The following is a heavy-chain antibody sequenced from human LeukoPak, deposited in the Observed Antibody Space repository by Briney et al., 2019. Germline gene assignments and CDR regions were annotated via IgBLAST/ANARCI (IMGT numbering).Heavy chain of an antibody. Sequence: SETLSLTCTVSGGSISSYYWSWIRQPPGKGLEWIGYIYYSGSTNYNPSLKSRVTISVDTSKNQFSLKLSSVTAEDTAVYYCARDKIVGATHFDYWGQGTLVTVSS. V-gene: IGHV4-59*12. CDR1: GGSISSYY. CDR2: IYYSGST. J-gene: IGHJ4*02. D-gene: IGHD1-26*01. CDR3: ARDKIVGATHFDY.